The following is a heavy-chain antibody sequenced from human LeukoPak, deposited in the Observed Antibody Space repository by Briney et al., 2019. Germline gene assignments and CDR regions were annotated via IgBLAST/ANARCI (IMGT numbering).Heavy chain of an antibody. D-gene: IGHD7-27*01. Sequence: MGSIHYSGSPYYIPSLKSRLTISADTSKNQFSLKLTSMTAADTAIYYCARDTGNFDVDYWGQGTLATVSS. J-gene: IGHJ4*02. CDR3: ARDTGNFDVDY. CDR2: IHYSGSP. V-gene: IGHV4-39*01.